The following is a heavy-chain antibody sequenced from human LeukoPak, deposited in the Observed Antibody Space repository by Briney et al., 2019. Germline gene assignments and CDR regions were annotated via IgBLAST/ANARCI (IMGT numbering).Heavy chain of an antibody. V-gene: IGHV1-8*01. D-gene: IGHD6-19*01. J-gene: IGHJ4*02. Sequence: ASVKVSCKASGYTFTSYDINWVRQATGQGLEWMGWMNPNSGNTGYAQKLQGRDTMTWNTSISTAYMELSSLRSEDTAVYYCARGSGYSSGWWVYWGQGTLVTVSS. CDR2: MNPNSGNT. CDR3: ARGSGYSSGWWVY. CDR1: GYTFTSYD.